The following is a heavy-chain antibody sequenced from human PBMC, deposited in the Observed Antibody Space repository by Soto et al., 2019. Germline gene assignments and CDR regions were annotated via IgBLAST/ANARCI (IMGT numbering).Heavy chain of an antibody. Sequence: EVQLLESGGGLVQPGESLRLSCAASGFTFSSYAMSWVRQAPGKGLEWVSVISGSDDSTYYADSVQGRVTIARDNAKNTLYPQLNSLRAKNTAVYYCAKRSSSSTFDYWCQGPLVTVSS. J-gene: IGHJ4*02. D-gene: IGHD6-6*01. V-gene: IGHV3-23*01. CDR1: GFTFSSYA. CDR3: AKRSSSSTFDY. CDR2: ISGSDDST.